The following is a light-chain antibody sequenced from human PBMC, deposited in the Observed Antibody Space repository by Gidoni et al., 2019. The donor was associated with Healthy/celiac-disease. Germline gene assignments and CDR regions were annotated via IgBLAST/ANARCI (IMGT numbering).Light chain of an antibody. Sequence: DIQLTQPPSSLSASVGDRVTFTCRGSNSISSYLNWYRQKTKKVPKLLIYSASNLQCGVPSRFSGSGSGTDFTLPISSLQPEDVTTYYGQRSYNAPWTFGQGTKVEIK. CDR2: SAS. V-gene: IGKV1-27*01. CDR3: QRSYNAPWT. CDR1: NSISSY. J-gene: IGKJ1*01.